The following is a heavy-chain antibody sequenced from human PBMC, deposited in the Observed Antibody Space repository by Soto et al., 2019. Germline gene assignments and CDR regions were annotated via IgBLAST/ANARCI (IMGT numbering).Heavy chain of an antibody. V-gene: IGHV3-11*01. CDR1: GFTFSDHY. CDR2: ISSSGSTI. D-gene: IGHD1-1*01. J-gene: IGHJ6*03. Sequence: GGSLRLSCAASGFTFSDHYMSWLRQAPGKGLEWVSYISSSGSTIYYADSVKGRFTISRDNAKKTLYLEMNSLRAEDTAVYYCARSPKRGQFYHYYMDVWGRGTTVTVSS. CDR3: ARSPKRGQFYHYYMDV.